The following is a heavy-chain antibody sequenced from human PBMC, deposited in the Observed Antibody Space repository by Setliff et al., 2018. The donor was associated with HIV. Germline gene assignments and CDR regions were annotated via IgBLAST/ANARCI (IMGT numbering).Heavy chain of an antibody. CDR3: ARDHMSVGAWVGATSRGLFQH. V-gene: IGHV4-59*01. D-gene: IGHD1-26*01. CDR2: VYYTGST. Sequence: SETLSLTCTVSSDSIRFYYWTWIRQPPGKGLEWIGNVYYTGSTNYNPTLKSRFTITVDRSTNRFSLMLHSVTAADTAVYYCARDHMSVGAWVGATSRGLFQHWGQGTLVTVSS. CDR1: SDSIRFYY. J-gene: IGHJ1*01.